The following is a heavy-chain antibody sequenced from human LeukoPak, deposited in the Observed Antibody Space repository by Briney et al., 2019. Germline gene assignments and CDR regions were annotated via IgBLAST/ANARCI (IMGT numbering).Heavy chain of an antibody. CDR1: GGTFSNYA. Sequence: ASVKVSCKASGGTFSNYAISWVRQAPGQGLEWMGRIIPILGIANYAQKFQGRVTITADKSTSTAYMELSSLRSEDTAVYYCARDPYAKVFDYWGQGTLVTVSS. CDR3: ARDPYAKVFDY. CDR2: IIPILGIA. D-gene: IGHD2-2*01. J-gene: IGHJ4*02. V-gene: IGHV1-69*04.